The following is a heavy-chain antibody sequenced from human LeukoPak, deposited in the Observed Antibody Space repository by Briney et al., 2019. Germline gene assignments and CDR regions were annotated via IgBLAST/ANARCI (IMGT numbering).Heavy chain of an antibody. Sequence: GASVKVSCKASGYTFTSYDINWVRQAPGQGLEWMGIINPSGGSTSYAQKFQGRVTMTRDTSTSTVYMELSSLRSEDTAVYYCARDPGSYYDSSGYYSESEDDYWGQGTLVTVSS. CDR1: GYTFTSYD. J-gene: IGHJ4*02. CDR3: ARDPGSYYDSSGYYSESEDDY. CDR2: INPSGGST. V-gene: IGHV1-46*01. D-gene: IGHD3-22*01.